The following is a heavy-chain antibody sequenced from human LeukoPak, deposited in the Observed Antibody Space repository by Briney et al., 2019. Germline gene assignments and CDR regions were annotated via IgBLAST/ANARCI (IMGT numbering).Heavy chain of an antibody. CDR3: ARVAYYYDSAGLYLNYFYGMDV. D-gene: IGHD3-22*01. Sequence: ASVKVSCKASGYTFTSYDINWVRQATGQGLEWLGWMNPSSGNTGYAQKFQGRVTMTRDTSISTAYMELSSLRSVDTAMYYCARVAYYYDSAGLYLNYFYGMDVWGQGTTVTVSS. J-gene: IGHJ6*02. CDR1: GYTFTSYD. CDR2: MNPSSGNT. V-gene: IGHV1-8*01.